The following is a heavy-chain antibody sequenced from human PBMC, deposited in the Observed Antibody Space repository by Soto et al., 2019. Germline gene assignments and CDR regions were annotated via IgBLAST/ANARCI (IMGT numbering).Heavy chain of an antibody. CDR2: IYYSGST. CDR3: ARLTVANGDAFDI. J-gene: IGHJ3*02. D-gene: IGHD4-17*01. CDR1: GGSVSSGSYY. V-gene: IGHV4-61*01. Sequence: QVQLQESGPGLVKPSETLSLTCTVSGGSVSSGSYYWSWIRQPPGKGLEWIGYIYYSGSTNYNPSLKSRVTISVDTSKNQFSLKLSSVTAADTAVYYCARLTVANGDAFDIWGQGTMVTVSS.